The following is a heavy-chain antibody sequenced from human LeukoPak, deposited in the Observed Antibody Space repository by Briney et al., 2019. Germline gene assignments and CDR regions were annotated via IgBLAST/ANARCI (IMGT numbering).Heavy chain of an antibody. Sequence: GGSLRLSCVASGFTFSDYYMSWIRQAPGKGLEWVSYMSSSGSSIYYADSVKGRFTISRDNATNSLYLQMNSLRADDTAVYYCARDAGGYYYMDVWGKGTTVTVSS. J-gene: IGHJ6*03. CDR3: ARDAGGYYYMDV. V-gene: IGHV3-11*01. CDR1: GFTFSDYY. CDR2: MSSSGSSI.